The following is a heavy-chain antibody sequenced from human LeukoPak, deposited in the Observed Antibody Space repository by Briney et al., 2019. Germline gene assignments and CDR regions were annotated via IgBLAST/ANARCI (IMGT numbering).Heavy chain of an antibody. J-gene: IGHJ4*02. CDR2: INHSGST. Sequence: SETLSLTCAVYGGSFSGYYWSWIRQPPGKGLEWIGEINHSGSTNDNPSLKSRVTISVDTSKNQFSLKLSSVTAADTAVYYCAGSVTYYYDSSGSPSYWGQGTLVTVSS. CDR1: GGSFSGYY. D-gene: IGHD3-22*01. CDR3: AGSVTYYYDSSGSPSY. V-gene: IGHV4-34*01.